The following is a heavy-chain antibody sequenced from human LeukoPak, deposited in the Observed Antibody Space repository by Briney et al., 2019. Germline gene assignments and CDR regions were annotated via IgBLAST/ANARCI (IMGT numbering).Heavy chain of an antibody. V-gene: IGHV6-1*01. CDR2: TYYRSKWVN. Sequence: SQTLSLTCAISGDSVSNTNVGWNWIRQSPSRGLEWLGRTYYRSKWVNDYATSLKSRISINPDISANQFSLQLNSVTPEDTAVYYCARSRGAIVGYWGQGTLVTVSS. CDR1: GDSVSNTNVG. CDR3: ARSRGAIVGY. J-gene: IGHJ4*02.